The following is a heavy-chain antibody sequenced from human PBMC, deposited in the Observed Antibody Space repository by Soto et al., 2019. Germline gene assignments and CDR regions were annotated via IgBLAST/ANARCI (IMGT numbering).Heavy chain of an antibody. Sequence: QVQLVESGGGVVQPGRSLRLPCAASGFTFSSFAMHWARQAPGKGLEWVAVISYDGRKEYYADSVKGRVSISRDNSKKTVYLQMNSLRPEDTAVYDCARGCSSNDCYTNYYYYYAMDVWGQGTTVTVSS. CDR1: GFTFSSFA. D-gene: IGHD2-2*02. CDR3: ARGCSSNDCYTNYYYYYAMDV. J-gene: IGHJ6*02. CDR2: ISYDGRKE. V-gene: IGHV3-30*04.